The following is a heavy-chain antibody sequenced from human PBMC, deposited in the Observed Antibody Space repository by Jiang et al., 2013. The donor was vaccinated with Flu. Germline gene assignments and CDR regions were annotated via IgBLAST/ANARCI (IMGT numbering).Heavy chain of an antibody. J-gene: IGHJ4*02. D-gene: IGHD1-26*01. Sequence: SGAEVKKAGSSVKVSCKASGDTFTSHAISWVRQAPGQGLEWMGRIIPVLTITKYAQKFEGRVTMTADKSTNTAYMELTSLRSEDTAVYYCASDRVGVLDNWGQGTLVTVSS. CDR1: GDTFTSHA. CDR3: ASDRVGVLDN. CDR2: IIPVLTIT. V-gene: IGHV1-69*04.